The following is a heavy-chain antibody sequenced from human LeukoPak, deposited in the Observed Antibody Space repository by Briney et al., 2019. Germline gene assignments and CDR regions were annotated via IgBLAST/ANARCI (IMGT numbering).Heavy chain of an antibody. CDR1: GLTFRTTW. V-gene: IGHV3-74*01. D-gene: IGHD1-7*01. CDR2: MNGEGTTI. J-gene: IGHJ4*02. CDR3: ATAKNFRFEY. Sequence: GGSLRLSCATSGLTFRTTWMHWVRQAPGKGLMWVSRMNGEGTTIDYADSVKGRFTVSRDYAKNTLFLQMNNLRTEDTALYFCATAKNFRFEYWGQGSLVIVSA.